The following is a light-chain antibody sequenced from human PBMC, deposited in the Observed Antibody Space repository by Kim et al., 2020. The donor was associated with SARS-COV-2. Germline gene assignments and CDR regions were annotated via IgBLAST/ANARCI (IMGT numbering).Light chain of an antibody. J-gene: IGLJ3*02. CDR2: EVP. Sequence: GQSITISCTGTRSDVGIHNFVSWYQHHPGKAPKLMIYEVPKRPSGISTRFSGSKSGNTASLTISGLQAEDEADYYCSSYAVTTHWVFGGGTQLTVL. V-gene: IGLV2-23*02. CDR1: RSDVGIHNF. CDR3: SSYAVTTHWV.